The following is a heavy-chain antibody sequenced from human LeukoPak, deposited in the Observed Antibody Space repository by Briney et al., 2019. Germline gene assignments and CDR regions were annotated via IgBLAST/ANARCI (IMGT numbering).Heavy chain of an antibody. CDR2: IIPIFGTA. D-gene: IGHD3-16*01. Sequence: GSSVKVSCKASGGTFSSYAISWVRQASGQGLEWMGGIIPIFGTANYAQKFQGRVTITTDESTSTAYMELSSLRSEDTAVYYCARDDGRGSGYYFDYWGQGTLVTVSS. CDR3: ARDDGRGSGYYFDY. V-gene: IGHV1-69*05. CDR1: GGTFSSYA. J-gene: IGHJ4*02.